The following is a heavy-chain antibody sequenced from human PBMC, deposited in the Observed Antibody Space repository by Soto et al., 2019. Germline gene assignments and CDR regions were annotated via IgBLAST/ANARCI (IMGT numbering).Heavy chain of an antibody. J-gene: IGHJ4*02. Sequence: QVQLVESGGGVVQPGRSLRLSCAASGFTFSSYGMHWVRQAPGKGLEWVAVIWYDGSNKYYADSVKGRFTISRDNSKNTLYLQMNSLRADDTAVYYCARDQTLAAAGMDYWGQGTLVTVSS. CDR2: IWYDGSNK. D-gene: IGHD6-13*01. CDR3: ARDQTLAAAGMDY. V-gene: IGHV3-33*01. CDR1: GFTFSSYG.